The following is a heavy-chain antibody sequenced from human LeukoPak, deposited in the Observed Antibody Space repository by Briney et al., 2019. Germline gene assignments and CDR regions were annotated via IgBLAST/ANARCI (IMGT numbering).Heavy chain of an antibody. Sequence: GESLKISCKGSGYLFTSYWIGWVRQMPGKGLEWMGIIYPGDSDTRYSPSLQGLVTISADKSISTAYLQWSSLKASDTAMYYCARSTQRYNWNGFDYWGQGTLVTVSS. D-gene: IGHD1-20*01. J-gene: IGHJ4*02. CDR1: GYLFTSYW. CDR3: ARSTQRYNWNGFDY. CDR2: IYPGDSDT. V-gene: IGHV5-51*01.